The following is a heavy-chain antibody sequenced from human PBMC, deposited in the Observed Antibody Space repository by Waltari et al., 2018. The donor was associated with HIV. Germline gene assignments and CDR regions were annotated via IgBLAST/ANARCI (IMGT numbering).Heavy chain of an antibody. CDR1: GFTFSGYG. Sequence: QVYLMEPGGGVVQPGGSLKLSCAASGFTFSGYGMHWVRQAPGKGLEWVAVIWSDGYNKFYADSVRGRFTFSRDNSKYTLSLQMNSLRAEDTALYYCVKERGPFNGFDIWGQGTMVTVSS. J-gene: IGHJ3*02. CDR3: VKERGPFNGFDI. CDR2: IWSDGYNK. D-gene: IGHD3-16*01. V-gene: IGHV3-33*06.